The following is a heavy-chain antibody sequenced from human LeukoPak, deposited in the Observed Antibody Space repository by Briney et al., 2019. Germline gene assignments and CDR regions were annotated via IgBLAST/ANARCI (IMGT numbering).Heavy chain of an antibody. D-gene: IGHD4-11*01. J-gene: IGHJ4*02. Sequence: PGGSLRLSCAASGFTFSSYGMHWVRQAPGKGLEWVAVIWYDGSNKYYADSVKGRFTISRDDSKNTLYLQMNSLRAEDTAVYYCARSPADYSNYYFDCWGQGTLVTVSS. CDR2: IWYDGSNK. V-gene: IGHV3-33*01. CDR1: GFTFSSYG. CDR3: ARSPADYSNYYFDC.